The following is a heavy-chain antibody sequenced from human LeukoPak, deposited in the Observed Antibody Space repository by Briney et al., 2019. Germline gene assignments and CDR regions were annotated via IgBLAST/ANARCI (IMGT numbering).Heavy chain of an antibody. CDR2: IIPIFGTA. V-gene: IGHV1-69*05. CDR1: GGTFSSYA. Sequence: SVKVSCKASGGTFSSYALSWVRQAPGQGLEWMGRIIPIFGTANYAQKFQGRVTITTDESTRTAYMELSSLRSEDTAVYYCARDDQAYDSSGYRAFDIWGQGTMVTVSS. J-gene: IGHJ3*02. CDR3: ARDDQAYDSSGYRAFDI. D-gene: IGHD3-22*01.